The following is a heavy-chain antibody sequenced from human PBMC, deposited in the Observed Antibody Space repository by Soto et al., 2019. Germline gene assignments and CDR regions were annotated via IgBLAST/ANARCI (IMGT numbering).Heavy chain of an antibody. CDR3: ARSYCTCDNCHKGYWFDP. J-gene: IGHJ5*02. D-gene: IGHD2-8*02. CDR2: IYWHDDK. CDR1: GFSLSTTGVG. Sequence: SGPTLVNPTQTLTLTCTFSGFSLSTTGVGVSWIRQPPGKALEWLALIYWHDDKRYSPSLKSRLTITKDTSKNQVVLTMTNMDPVDTATYYCARSYCTCDNCHKGYWFDPWGQGTLVTVSS. V-gene: IGHV2-5*01.